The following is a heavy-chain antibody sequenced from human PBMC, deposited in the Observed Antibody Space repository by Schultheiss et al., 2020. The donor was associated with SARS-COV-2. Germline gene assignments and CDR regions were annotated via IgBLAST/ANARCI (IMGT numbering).Heavy chain of an antibody. D-gene: IGHD6-19*01. CDR1: GYTFSRYG. CDR2: SNAGNGNT. V-gene: IGHV1-3*02. J-gene: IGHJ6*03. CDR3: ASQHSSVDYYYYYYMDV. Sequence: ASVKVSCKASGYTFSRYGMHWVRQAPGQRLEWMGWSNAGNGNTKYSQDFQGRVTITRDTSASTAYMELSSLRSEDTAVYYCASQHSSVDYYYYYYMDVWGKGTTVTVSS.